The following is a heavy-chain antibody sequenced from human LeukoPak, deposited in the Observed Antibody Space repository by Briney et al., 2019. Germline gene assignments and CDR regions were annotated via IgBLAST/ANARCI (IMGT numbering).Heavy chain of an antibody. D-gene: IGHD6-13*01. CDR1: GYSFTSYW. CDR3: VRALRALQRIAAAGGY. V-gene: IGHV5-51*01. Sequence: PGESLKISCKGSGYSFTSYWIGWVRQMPGKGLEWMGIIYPGDSDTRYSPSFQGQVTISVDRSISTAYLQWSSLKASDTAMYYCVRALRALQRIAAAGGYWGQGTLVTVSS. J-gene: IGHJ4*02. CDR2: IYPGDSDT.